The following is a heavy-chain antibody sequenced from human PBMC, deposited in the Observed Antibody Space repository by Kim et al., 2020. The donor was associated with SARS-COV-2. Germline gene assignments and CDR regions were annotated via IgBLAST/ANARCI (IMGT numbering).Heavy chain of an antibody. CDR2: INTHTGNP. D-gene: IGHD2-21*01. CDR1: GYTFTSYA. Sequence: ASVKVSCKASGYTFTSYAMNWVRQAPGQGLEWMGWINTHTGNPTYAQGFTGRFVFSLDTSVSTAYLQISTLKAEDTPVYYFASKLWSVYTSWFDPLVQGT. CDR3: ASKLWSVYTSWFDP. J-gene: IGHJ5*02. V-gene: IGHV7-4-1*02.